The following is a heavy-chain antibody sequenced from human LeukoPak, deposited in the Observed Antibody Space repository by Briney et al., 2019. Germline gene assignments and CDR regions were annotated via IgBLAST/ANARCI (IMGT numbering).Heavy chain of an antibody. J-gene: IGHJ4*02. CDR1: GLTFSSFG. CDR2: INYDGRDV. Sequence: GGSLRLSCAASGLTFSSFGMSWVRQAPGKGLEWVSYINYDGRDVYYADSVKGRFTTSRDNAKNSLYLQVNSLRDEDTAVYYCARDLYSYGRFDYWGQGTLVTISS. CDR3: ARDLYSYGRFDY. V-gene: IGHV3-48*02. D-gene: IGHD5-18*01.